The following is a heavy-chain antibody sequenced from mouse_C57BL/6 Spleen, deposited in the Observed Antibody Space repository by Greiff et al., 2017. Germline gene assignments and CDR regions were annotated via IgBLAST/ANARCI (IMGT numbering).Heavy chain of an antibody. CDR2: ISYDGSN. CDR1: GYSITSGYY. Sequence: ESGPGLVKPSQSLSLTCSVTGYSITSGYYWNWIRQFPGNKLEWMGYISYDGSNNYNPSLKNRISITRDTSKNQFFLKLNSVTTEDTATYYCARDGGEGDYFDYWGQGTTLTVSS. CDR3: ARDGGEGDYFDY. V-gene: IGHV3-6*01. J-gene: IGHJ2*01.